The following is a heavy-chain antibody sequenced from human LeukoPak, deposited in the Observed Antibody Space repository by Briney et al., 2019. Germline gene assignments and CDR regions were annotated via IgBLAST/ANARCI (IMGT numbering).Heavy chain of an antibody. J-gene: IGHJ4*02. Sequence: SETLSLTCTVSGGSISRSNYYWGWIRQPPGKGLEWIGRIYYSGSTYYNPSLKSRVTISLDTSKSQISLRLNSVTAADTAVYYCARHGSWNSRQYSFDYWGQGTLVTVSS. D-gene: IGHD1-26*01. CDR1: GGSISRSNYY. V-gene: IGHV4-39*01. CDR3: ARHGSWNSRQYSFDY. CDR2: IYYSGST.